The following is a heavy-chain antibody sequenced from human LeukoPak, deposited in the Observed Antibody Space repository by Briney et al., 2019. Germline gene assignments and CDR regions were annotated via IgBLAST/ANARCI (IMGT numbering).Heavy chain of an antibody. CDR2: ISYDGSNK. D-gene: IGHD3-22*01. V-gene: IGHV3-30*04. Sequence: PGGSLRLSCAASGFTFRSYAKHWVRQAPGKGLEWVAVISYDGSNKYYTDSVKSRFTISRDNSKNTLYMQMNSLRAEETAVYYSAMCDKLVVISGGFDIRVGGRMAIVSS. J-gene: IGHJ3*02. CDR1: GFTFRSYA. CDR3: AMCDKLVVISGGFDI.